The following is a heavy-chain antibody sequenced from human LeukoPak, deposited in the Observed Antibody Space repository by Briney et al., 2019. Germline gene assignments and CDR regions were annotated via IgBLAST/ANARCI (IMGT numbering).Heavy chain of an antibody. D-gene: IGHD5-24*01. Sequence: PSETLSLTCTVSGGSIISYYWSWIRQPPGKGLEWIGYIYYSGSTKNNPSLNSRVTMSVDRSKNQFSLKLSSVTAADTAVYYCARSKDAYNRGWFDPWGQGTLVTVSS. V-gene: IGHV4-59*01. J-gene: IGHJ5*02. CDR3: ARSKDAYNRGWFDP. CDR1: GGSIISYY. CDR2: IYYSGST.